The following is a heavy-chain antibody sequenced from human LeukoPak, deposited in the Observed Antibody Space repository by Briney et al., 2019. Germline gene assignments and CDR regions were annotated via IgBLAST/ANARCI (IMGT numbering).Heavy chain of an antibody. CDR2: IYTSGST. D-gene: IGHD4-17*01. V-gene: IGHV4-4*07. CDR3: ARDTASYGDPYYFDY. Sequence: PSETLSLTCTVSGGSISSYYWSWIRQPAGKGLEWIGRIYTSGSTNYNPSLKSRVTMSVDTSKNQFSLKLSSVTAAGTAVYYCARDTASYGDPYYFDYWGQGTLVTVSS. CDR1: GGSISSYY. J-gene: IGHJ4*02.